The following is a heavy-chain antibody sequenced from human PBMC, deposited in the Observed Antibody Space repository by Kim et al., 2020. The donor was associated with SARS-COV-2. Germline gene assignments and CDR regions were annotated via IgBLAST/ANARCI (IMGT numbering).Heavy chain of an antibody. CDR1: GFTVSSNY. CDR2: IYSGGST. Sequence: GGSLRLSCAASGFTVSSNYMSWVRQAPGKGLEWVSVIYSGGSTYYADSVKGRFTISRDNSKNTLYLQMNSLRAEDTAGYYCVRDKEYYYDSSGYGYWGQGTLVTVSS. V-gene: IGHV3-66*01. J-gene: IGHJ4*02. CDR3: VRDKEYYYDSSGYGY. D-gene: IGHD3-22*01.